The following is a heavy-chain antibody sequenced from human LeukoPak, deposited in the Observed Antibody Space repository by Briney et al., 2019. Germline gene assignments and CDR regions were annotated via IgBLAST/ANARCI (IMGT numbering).Heavy chain of an antibody. J-gene: IGHJ6*03. CDR2: INPSGCST. CDR3: ARADTVEGYYYYMDV. D-gene: IGHD5-12*01. V-gene: IGHV1-46*03. Sequence: ASVKVSCKASGYTFTSYYMHWVRQAPGQGLEWMGIINPSGCSTSYAQKFQGRVTMTRDTSTSTVYMELSSLRSEDTAVYYCARADTVEGYYYYMDVWSKGTTVTVSS. CDR1: GYTFTSYY.